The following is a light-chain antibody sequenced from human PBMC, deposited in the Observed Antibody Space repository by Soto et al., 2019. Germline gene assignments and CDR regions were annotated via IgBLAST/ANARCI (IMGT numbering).Light chain of an antibody. Sequence: EIVLTQSPATLSFSPGERATLSCRASQSVSNYLAWYQQKPGQSPRLLIYDGSNRATGIPARFSGSGSGTDFPLTISSLEPEDFAVYYCQQRINWPPITFGGGTKVEI. CDR1: QSVSNY. CDR3: QQRINWPPIT. CDR2: DGS. V-gene: IGKV3-11*01. J-gene: IGKJ4*01.